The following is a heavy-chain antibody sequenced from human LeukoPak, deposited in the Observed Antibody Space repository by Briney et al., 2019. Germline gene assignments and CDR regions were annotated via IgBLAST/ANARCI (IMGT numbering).Heavy chain of an antibody. CDR3: ARTDYYDKSIDY. V-gene: IGHV3-21*01. J-gene: IGHJ4*02. Sequence: GGSLRLSCAASGFSFSSYAMHWVRQAPGKGLEWVSSISTGSSFIYYADSVKGRFTISRDIAKNSLYLQMNSLRAEDTAVYYCARTDYYDKSIDYWGQGTLVTVSS. D-gene: IGHD3-22*01. CDR2: ISTGSSFI. CDR1: GFSFSSYA.